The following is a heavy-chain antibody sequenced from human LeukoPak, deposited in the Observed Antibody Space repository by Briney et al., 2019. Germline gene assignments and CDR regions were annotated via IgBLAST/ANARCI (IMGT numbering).Heavy chain of an antibody. Sequence: PGGSLRLSCAASGFTFSSYGMRWVRQAPGKGLEWVGVISDDGRNKNYADSVKGRFTISRDNSKDTLYLQMNSLRDEDTAVYYCAKRPSDYGDYVTYFDYWGQGTLVTVSS. CDR1: GFTFSSYG. D-gene: IGHD4-17*01. V-gene: IGHV3-30*18. J-gene: IGHJ4*02. CDR2: ISDDGRNK. CDR3: AKRPSDYGDYVTYFDY.